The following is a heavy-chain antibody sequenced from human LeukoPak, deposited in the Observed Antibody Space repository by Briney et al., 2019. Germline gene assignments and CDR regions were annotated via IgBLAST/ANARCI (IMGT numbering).Heavy chain of an antibody. CDR2: IIPILGIA. CDR3: ASWPGGWYGEDS. J-gene: IGHJ4*02. V-gene: IGHV1-69*04. Sequence: GASVKVSCKASGGTFSSYAISWVRQAPGQGLEWMGRIIPILGIANYAQKFQGRVTITADKSTSTAYMELSSLRSEDTAVYYCASWPGGWYGEDSWGQGTLVTVSS. CDR1: GGTFSSYA. D-gene: IGHD6-19*01.